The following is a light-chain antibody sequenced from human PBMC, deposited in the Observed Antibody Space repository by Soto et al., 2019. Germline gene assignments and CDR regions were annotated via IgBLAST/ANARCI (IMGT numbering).Light chain of an antibody. CDR3: QQYNKWPPIT. Sequence: EIVLTQSPATLSLSPGERATLSCRASQNVANYLDWYQQKPGQAPRLLIYESSNRATGIAARFSGSGSGTDFTLTISSLQSEDFAVYYCQQYNKWPPITFGQGTRLEIK. J-gene: IGKJ5*01. CDR2: ESS. V-gene: IGKV3-11*01. CDR1: QNVANY.